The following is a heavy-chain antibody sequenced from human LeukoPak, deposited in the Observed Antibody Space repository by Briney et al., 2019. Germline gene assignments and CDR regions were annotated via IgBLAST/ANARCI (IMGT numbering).Heavy chain of an antibody. CDR1: GYSISSGYY. Sequence: SETLSLTCTVSGYSISSGYYWGWIRQPPGKGLEWIGSIYHSGSTYYNPSLKSRVTISVDTSKNQFSLKLSSVTAADTAVYYCARVTYHYYYMDVWGKGTTVTVSS. V-gene: IGHV4-38-2*02. J-gene: IGHJ6*03. CDR2: IYHSGST. CDR3: ARVTYHYYYMDV.